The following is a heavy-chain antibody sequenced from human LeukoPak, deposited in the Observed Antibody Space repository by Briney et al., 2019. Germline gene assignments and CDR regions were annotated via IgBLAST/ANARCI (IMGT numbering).Heavy chain of an antibody. CDR1: GFTFSSYA. Sequence: GASLRPSCAASGFTFSSYAMSWVRQAPGKGLEWVSAISGSGGSTYYADSVKGRFTISRDNSKNTLYLQMNSLRAEDTAVYYCAKGSSGWPYFDYWGQGTLVTVSS. CDR2: ISGSGGST. D-gene: IGHD6-19*01. V-gene: IGHV3-23*01. CDR3: AKGSSGWPYFDY. J-gene: IGHJ4*02.